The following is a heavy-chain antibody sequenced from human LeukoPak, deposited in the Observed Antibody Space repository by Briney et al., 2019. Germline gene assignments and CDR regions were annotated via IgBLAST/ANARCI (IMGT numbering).Heavy chain of an antibody. D-gene: IGHD1-1*01. Sequence: PGRSLRLSCAASGFSFEAYGMYWVRQAPGKGLEWFSGITWNSDDMAYADSVKGRFTISRDDAKNCLYLQMNSLTVEDTALYYCTRVTSWRTGFDYWGQGTLVTVSS. V-gene: IGHV3-9*01. CDR1: GFSFEAYG. CDR3: TRVTSWRTGFDY. J-gene: IGHJ4*02. CDR2: ITWNSDDM.